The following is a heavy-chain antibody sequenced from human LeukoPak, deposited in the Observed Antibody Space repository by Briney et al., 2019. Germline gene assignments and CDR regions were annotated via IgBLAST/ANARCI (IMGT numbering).Heavy chain of an antibody. CDR3: ARGRATYDFWSGYYTSPPFDY. Sequence: SETLSLTCTVSGGSISSYYWSWIRQPPGKGLEWIGEINHSGSTNYNPSLKSRVTISVDTSKNQFSLKLSSVTAADTAVYYCARGRATYDFWSGYYTSPPFDYWGQGTLVTVSS. D-gene: IGHD3-3*01. CDR2: INHSGST. V-gene: IGHV4-34*01. CDR1: GGSISSYY. J-gene: IGHJ4*02.